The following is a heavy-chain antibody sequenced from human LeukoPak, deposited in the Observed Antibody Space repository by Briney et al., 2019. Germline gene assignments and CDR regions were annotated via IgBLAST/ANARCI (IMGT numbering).Heavy chain of an antibody. J-gene: IGHJ3*02. CDR2: ISWNSGSI. CDR3: AKDIELCSSTSCYLPPNAFDI. Sequence: GGCLRLSCAASGFTFDDYAMHWVRQAPGKGLEWDSGISWNSGSIGYADSVKGRFTISRDNAKNSLYLQMNSLRAEDTALYYCAKDIELCSSTSCYLPPNAFDIWGQGTMVTVSS. D-gene: IGHD2-2*01. V-gene: IGHV3-9*01. CDR1: GFTFDDYA.